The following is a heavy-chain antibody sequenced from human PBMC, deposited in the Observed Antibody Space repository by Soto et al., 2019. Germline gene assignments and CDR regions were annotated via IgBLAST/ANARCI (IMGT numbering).Heavy chain of an antibody. J-gene: IGHJ5*01. CDR1: GFSFSSYT. D-gene: IGHD3-16*01. CDR3: ARADEGAGFES. V-gene: IGHV3-21*01. CDR2: ITNRGTHT. Sequence: EVQLVESGGGLVKPGESLRLSCAASGFSFSSYTMNWVRQAPGKGLQWVSSITNRGTHTYSADSGKGRFTISRDNDKNSWDLQMNNQRAEDTAIYFWARADEGAGFESWGLGTLVTVTP.